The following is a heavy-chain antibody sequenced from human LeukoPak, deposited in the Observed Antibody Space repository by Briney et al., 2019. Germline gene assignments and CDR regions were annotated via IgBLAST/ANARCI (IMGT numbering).Heavy chain of an antibody. J-gene: IGHJ4*02. V-gene: IGHV4-59*01. CDR1: GGSISSYY. Sequence: PSETLSLTCTVSGGSISSYYWSWIRQPPGKGLEWIGQIYNSGGTHYNPSLKSRVIISIDTSKNQFSLKVSSVTAADTAVHYCVRDRSYYFDYWGQGTLVTVSS. CDR3: VRDRSYYFDY. CDR2: IYNSGGT. D-gene: IGHD6-6*01.